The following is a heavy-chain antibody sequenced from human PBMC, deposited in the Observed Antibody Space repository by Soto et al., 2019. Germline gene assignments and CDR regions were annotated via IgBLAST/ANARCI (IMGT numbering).Heavy chain of an antibody. CDR3: ARDGHYYYYMDV. CDR1: GGTFSSYT. Sequence: QVQLVQSGAEVKKPGSSVKVSCKASGGTFSSYTISWVRQAPGQGLEWMGRIIPILGIANYAQKFQGRVTITADKSTSTAYMELSSLRSEDTAAYYCARDGHYYYYMDVWGKGTTVTVSS. V-gene: IGHV1-69*08. J-gene: IGHJ6*03. CDR2: IIPILGIA.